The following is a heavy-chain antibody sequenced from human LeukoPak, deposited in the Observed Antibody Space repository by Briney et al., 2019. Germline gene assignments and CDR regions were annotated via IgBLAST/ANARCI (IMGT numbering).Heavy chain of an antibody. CDR2: ISYDGSNK. J-gene: IGHJ4*02. CDR1: GFTFSSCG. D-gene: IGHD3-22*01. V-gene: IGHV3-30*18. CDR3: ANLYYDSSGDDY. Sequence: GGSLRLSCAASGFTFSSCGMHWVRQAPGKGLEWVAVISYDGSNKYYADSVKGRFTISRDNSKNTLYLQMNSLRAEDTAVYYCANLYYDSSGDDYWGQGTLVTVSS.